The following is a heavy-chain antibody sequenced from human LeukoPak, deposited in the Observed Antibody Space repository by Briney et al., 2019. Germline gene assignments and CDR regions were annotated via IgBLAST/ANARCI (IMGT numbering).Heavy chain of an antibody. CDR1: GYAFSTSG. J-gene: IGHJ4*02. Sequence: ASVKVSCKASGYAFSTSGISWVRQAPGQGLEWMGWISNYNGHTKYAQKFQGRVTMTTDTSTSTAYMGLTSLTSDDTAVYYCARDKDLGAVAGTFDYWGQGTLLTVSS. CDR2: ISNYNGHT. D-gene: IGHD6-19*01. V-gene: IGHV1-18*01. CDR3: ARDKDLGAVAGTFDY.